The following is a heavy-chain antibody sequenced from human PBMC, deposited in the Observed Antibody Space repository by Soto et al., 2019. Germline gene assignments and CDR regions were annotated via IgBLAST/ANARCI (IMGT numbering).Heavy chain of an antibody. CDR1: GGSISSYH. D-gene: IGHD4-17*01. Sequence: PSETLSLTCTVSGGSISSYHWSWIRQSPGKGLEWIGYTSNSAPTIYNPSLKSRVTISADTSKNQFSLRLNSVTAADTAVYFCARIGLTSALLWGQGTLVTVSS. J-gene: IGHJ4*02. CDR3: ARIGLTSALL. CDR2: TSNSAPT. V-gene: IGHV4-59*08.